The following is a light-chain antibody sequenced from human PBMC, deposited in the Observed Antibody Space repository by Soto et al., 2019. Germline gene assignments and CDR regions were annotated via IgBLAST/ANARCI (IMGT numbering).Light chain of an antibody. CDR1: RSVSSY. Sequence: EIVLTQSPATLSLSPGESATLSCRATRSVSSYLAWYQQKPGQAPRLLIYDASSRPTDSPARFSGSGSGTDFTLTISSLEPEDFALYYCQQRSNGPITFGQGTRLEIK. CDR2: DAS. CDR3: QQRSNGPIT. V-gene: IGKV3-11*01. J-gene: IGKJ5*01.